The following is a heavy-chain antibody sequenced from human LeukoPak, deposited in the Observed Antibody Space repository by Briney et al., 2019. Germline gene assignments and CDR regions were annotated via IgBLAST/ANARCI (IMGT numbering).Heavy chain of an antibody. J-gene: IGHJ4*02. CDR3: AEGLWVTTVINFDY. CDR1: GFTFGSYG. CDR2: MSYDGSEK. D-gene: IGHD4-11*01. Sequence: GGSLRLSCAASGFTFGSYGMHWVRQAPGKGLEWMAVMSYDGSEKYYADSVKGRFTISRDNSKNTLHLQMNSLRAEDTGVYYCAEGLWVTTVINFDYWGQGTLVTVSS. V-gene: IGHV3-30*18.